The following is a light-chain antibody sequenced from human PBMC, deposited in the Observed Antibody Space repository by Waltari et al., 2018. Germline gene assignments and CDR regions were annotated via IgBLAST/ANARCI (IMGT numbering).Light chain of an antibody. V-gene: IGLV2-23*01. Sequence: QSALTQPASVSGSPGPSITIPCTGTSSAVGNYNLVSWYQQHPGKAPKLLIYEGIKRPSGVSNRFSGSKSGNTASLTISGLQAEDEADYYCCSYARSSTYVFGTGTKVTVL. CDR2: EGI. CDR1: SSAVGNYNL. J-gene: IGLJ1*01. CDR3: CSYARSSTYV.